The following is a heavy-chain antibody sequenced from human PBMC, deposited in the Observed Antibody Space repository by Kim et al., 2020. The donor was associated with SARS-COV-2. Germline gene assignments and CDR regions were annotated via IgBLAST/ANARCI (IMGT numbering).Heavy chain of an antibody. CDR2: ISYDGSNK. CDR3: AKDMGCYVYYEGMDV. V-gene: IGHV3-30*18. D-gene: IGHD2-15*01. CDR1: GFTFSSYS. J-gene: IGHJ6*02. Sequence: GGSLRLSCAASGFTFSSYSMHWVRQAPGKGLEWVSVISYDGSNKYYADSVKGRFTISRDNSKNTLYLQMNSLRAEDTAVYYCAKDMGCYVYYEGMDVWGQGTTVTV.